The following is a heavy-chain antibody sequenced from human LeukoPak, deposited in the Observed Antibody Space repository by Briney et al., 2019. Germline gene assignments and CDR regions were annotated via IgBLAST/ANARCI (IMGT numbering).Heavy chain of an antibody. D-gene: IGHD3-22*01. CDR1: GFTFNNFG. Sequence: PGGSLRLSCEASGFTFNNFGMHWVRQAPGKGLEWVAFIGYDESKKYYAESVKGRFTISRDDSKNTLYLQMSALKTEDTAVYYCAREQYYYDSSGYYRVGDAFDIWGQGTMVTVSS. J-gene: IGHJ3*02. V-gene: IGHV3-30*02. CDR2: IGYDESKK. CDR3: AREQYYYDSSGYYRVGDAFDI.